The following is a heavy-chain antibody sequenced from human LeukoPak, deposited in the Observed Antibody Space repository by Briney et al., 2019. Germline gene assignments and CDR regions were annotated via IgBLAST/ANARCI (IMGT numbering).Heavy chain of an antibody. D-gene: IGHD3-10*01. CDR3: AREFGELSGVMDV. V-gene: IGHV4-30-4*08. CDR1: GFTFSSY. CDR2: IYYSGST. Sequence: LRLSCAASGFTFSSYWSWIRQPPGKGLEWIGYIYYSGSTYYNPSLKSRVTISVDTSKNQFSLKLSSVTAADTAVYYCAREFGELSGVMDVWGKGTTVTVSS. J-gene: IGHJ6*03.